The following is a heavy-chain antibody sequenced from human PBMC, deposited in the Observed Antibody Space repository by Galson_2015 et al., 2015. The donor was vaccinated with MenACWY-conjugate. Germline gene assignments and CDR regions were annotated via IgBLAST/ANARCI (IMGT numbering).Heavy chain of an antibody. D-gene: IGHD5-12*01. CDR3: ASYRDSGYDSPFDY. J-gene: IGHJ4*02. CDR2: ITNSGNSI. Sequence: WVSYITNSGNSIYYGDSVKGRFTISRDNAKNSLYLQMNSLRDEDTAVYYCASYRDSGYDSPFDYWGQGTLVTVSS. V-gene: IGHV3-48*02.